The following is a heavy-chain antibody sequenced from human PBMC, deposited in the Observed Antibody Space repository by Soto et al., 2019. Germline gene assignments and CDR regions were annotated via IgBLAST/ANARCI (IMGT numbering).Heavy chain of an antibody. D-gene: IGHD3-9*01. J-gene: IGHJ4*02. V-gene: IGHV3-21*01. Sequence: TGGFLRLSCAASGVTFSSYTMNWVRQAPGKGLEWVSSISSSNTYSYYADSVKGRFTISRDNAKKSLSLQMNSLRVEDTAVYYCASSLGVYDVLTGPPGWGQGTLVTVSS. CDR1: GVTFSSYT. CDR3: ASSLGVYDVLTGPPG. CDR2: ISSSNTYS.